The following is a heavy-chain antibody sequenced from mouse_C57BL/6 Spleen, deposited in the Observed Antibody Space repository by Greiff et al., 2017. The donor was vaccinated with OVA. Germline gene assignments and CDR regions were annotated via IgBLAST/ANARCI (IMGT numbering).Heavy chain of an antibody. CDR1: GFSLTSYG. CDR3: AEDSAGPLAY. V-gene: IGHV2-4*01. CDR2: IWSGGST. J-gene: IGHJ3*01. Sequence: QVQLQQSGPGLVRPSQSLSITCTVSGFSLTSYGVHWVRQPPGKGLEWLGVIWSGGSTDDNAAFISRLSNSKDNSKCQVFFKMNSLQADDTAIYYCAEDSAGPLAYWGKGILVTVSA. D-gene: IGHD3-2*02.